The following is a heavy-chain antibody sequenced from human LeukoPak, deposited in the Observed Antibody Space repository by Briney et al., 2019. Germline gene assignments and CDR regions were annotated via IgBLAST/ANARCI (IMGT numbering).Heavy chain of an antibody. J-gene: IGHJ4*02. CDR1: GFTFINYA. Sequence: GGSLRLSCTASGFTFINYAVSWVRQVPGKGLEWVSAISGSGGSTYYADSVKGRFTISRDNSKNTLYLQMNSLRAEDTAVYYCAKEVIMVRAFDYWGQGTLVTVSS. V-gene: IGHV3-23*01. CDR3: AKEVIMVRAFDY. CDR2: ISGSGGST. D-gene: IGHD3-10*01.